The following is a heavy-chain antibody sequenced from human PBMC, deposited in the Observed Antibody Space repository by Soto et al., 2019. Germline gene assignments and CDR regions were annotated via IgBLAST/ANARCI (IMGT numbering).Heavy chain of an antibody. J-gene: IGHJ6*02. D-gene: IGHD5-12*01. CDR1: GGSISSSSYY. V-gene: IGHV4-39*01. CDR2: IYYSGST. CDR3: ARRRNSGYDYVHYYYYYGMDV. Sequence: SETLSLTCTVSGGSISSSSYYWGWIRQPPGKGLEWIGSIYYSGSTYYNPSLKSRVTISVDTSKNQFSLKLSSVTAADTAVYYCARRRNSGYDYVHYYYYYGMDVWGQGTTVTVS.